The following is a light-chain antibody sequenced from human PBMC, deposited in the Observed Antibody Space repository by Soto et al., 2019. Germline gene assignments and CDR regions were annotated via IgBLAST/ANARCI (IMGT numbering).Light chain of an antibody. V-gene: IGLV2-14*01. CDR1: SSDVGGYNY. Sequence: QSALTQPASVSGSPGQSITISCTGTSSDVGGYNYVSWYQQHPGKAPKLLIYEVSNRPSGVSNRFSASKSGNTASLTISGLQAEDEADYYCSSYTSSSTLVFGTGTKVTAL. CDR2: EVS. J-gene: IGLJ1*01. CDR3: SSYTSSSTLV.